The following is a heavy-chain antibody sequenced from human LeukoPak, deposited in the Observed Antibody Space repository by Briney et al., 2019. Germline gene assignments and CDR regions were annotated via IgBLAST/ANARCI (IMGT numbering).Heavy chain of an antibody. D-gene: IGHD2-2*01. CDR1: GFTFSSSA. J-gene: IGHJ4*02. CDR2: ISGSGDSI. Sequence: GGSLRLSCAASGFTFSSSAMSGVRQAPGKGLEWVSAISGSGDSIYYADSVKGRFTISRDDSKNTLYLQMNSLRAEDTAIYYCAKDRDIVVVPAATDYYFDYWGQGTLVTVSS. V-gene: IGHV3-23*01. CDR3: AKDRDIVVVPAATDYYFDY.